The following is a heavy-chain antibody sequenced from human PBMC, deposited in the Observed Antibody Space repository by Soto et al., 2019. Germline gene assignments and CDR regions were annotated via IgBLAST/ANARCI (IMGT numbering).Heavy chain of an antibody. CDR1: GSAVSSYY. CDR2: IYYSGST. D-gene: IGHD4-4*01. J-gene: IGHJ3*02. CDR3: ARGPFYSNYGDAFDI. V-gene: IGHV4-59*02. Sequence: SETLSLTGSFCGSAVSSYYWRRIRQPPGKGLEWIGYIYYSGSTNYNPSLKSRVTISVDTSKNQFSLKLSSVTAADTAVYYCARGPFYSNYGDAFDIWGQGTMVT.